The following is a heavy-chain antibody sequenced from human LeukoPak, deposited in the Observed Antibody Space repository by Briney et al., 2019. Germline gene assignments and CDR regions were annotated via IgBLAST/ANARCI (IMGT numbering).Heavy chain of an antibody. V-gene: IGHV4-31*03. Sequence: SQTLSLTCTVSGGSISSGGYYWSWIRQHPGKGLEWIGYIYYSGSTYYNPSLKSRVTISVDTSKNQFSLKLSSVTAADTAVYYCARQRDTASLGAFDIWGQGTLVTVSS. CDR1: GGSISSGGYY. CDR2: IYYSGST. D-gene: IGHD5-18*01. CDR3: ARQRDTASLGAFDI. J-gene: IGHJ3*02.